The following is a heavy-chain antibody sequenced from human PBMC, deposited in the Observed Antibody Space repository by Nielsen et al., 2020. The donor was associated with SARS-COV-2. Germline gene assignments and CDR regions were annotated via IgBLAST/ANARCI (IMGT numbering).Heavy chain of an antibody. CDR2: ISGSGGST. J-gene: IGHJ4*02. CDR3: AKDLRHYYGSGSYSDY. V-gene: IGHV3-23*01. D-gene: IGHD3-10*01. CDR1: GFTFSSYA. Sequence: GGSLRLSCAASGFTFSSYAMSWVRQAPGKGLEWVSAISGSGGSTYYADSVKGRFTISRDNSKNTLYLQMNSLRAEDTAVYYCAKDLRHYYGSGSYSDYWGQGTLVTVSS.